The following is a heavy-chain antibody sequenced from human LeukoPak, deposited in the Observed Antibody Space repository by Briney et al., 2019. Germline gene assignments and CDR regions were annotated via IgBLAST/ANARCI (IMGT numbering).Heavy chain of an antibody. CDR2: IYYSGST. J-gene: IGHJ4*02. CDR3: ARDVAVAASD. D-gene: IGHD1-26*01. CDR1: GGSISSYY. V-gene: IGHV4-59*01. Sequence: SETLSLTCTVSGGSISSYYWSWIRQPPGKGLEWIGYIYYSGSTNYNPSLKSRVTISVDTSKNQFSLKLSSVTAADTAVYYCARDVAVAASDWGQGTLVTVSS.